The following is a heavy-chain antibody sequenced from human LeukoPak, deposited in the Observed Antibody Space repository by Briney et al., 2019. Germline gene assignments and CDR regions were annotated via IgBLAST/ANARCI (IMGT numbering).Heavy chain of an antibody. D-gene: IGHD3-10*01. V-gene: IGHV3-9*01. Sequence: GGSLRLSCAASGFTFDDYAMHWVRQAPGKGLEWVSGISWNSGSIGYADSVKGRFTISRDNAKNSLYLQMNSLGAEDTALYYCAKDISYYYGSGGTLGFDYWGQGTLVTVSS. CDR1: GFTFDDYA. J-gene: IGHJ4*02. CDR2: ISWNSGSI. CDR3: AKDISYYYGSGGTLGFDY.